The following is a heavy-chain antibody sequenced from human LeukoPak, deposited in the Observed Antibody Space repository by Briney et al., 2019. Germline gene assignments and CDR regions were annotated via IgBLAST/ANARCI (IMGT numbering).Heavy chain of an antibody. Sequence: SQTLSLTCAISGDSVSSNSAAWNWIRHSPSRGLEWLGRTYYRSKWYNEYAVSVKSRITINPDTSKNQFSLQLNSVTPEDTAVYYCASGGSSSWYENWFDPWGQGTLVTVSS. J-gene: IGHJ5*02. V-gene: IGHV6-1*01. CDR1: GDSVSSNSAA. D-gene: IGHD6-13*01. CDR3: ASGGSSSWYENWFDP. CDR2: TYYRSKWYN.